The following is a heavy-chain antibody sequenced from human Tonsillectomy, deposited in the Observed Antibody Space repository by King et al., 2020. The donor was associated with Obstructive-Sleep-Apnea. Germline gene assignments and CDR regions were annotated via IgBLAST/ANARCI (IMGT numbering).Heavy chain of an antibody. CDR2: IYYSGST. CDR1: GGSISSRSYY. Sequence: LQLQESGPGLVKPSETLSLTCTFSGGSISSRSYYWGWIRQPPGKGLGWIGGIYYSGSTYHNPSLKSRVTISVDPSKNQFSLKLSSVTAADTAVYYCAYSSGWYDWFDPWGQGTLVTVSS. D-gene: IGHD6-19*01. V-gene: IGHV4-39*07. J-gene: IGHJ5*02. CDR3: AYSSGWYDWFDP.